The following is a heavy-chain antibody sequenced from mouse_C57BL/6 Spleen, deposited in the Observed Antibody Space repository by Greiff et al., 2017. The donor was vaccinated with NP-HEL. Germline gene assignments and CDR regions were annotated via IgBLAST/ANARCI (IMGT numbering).Heavy chain of an antibody. V-gene: IGHV1-85*01. CDR1: GYTFTSYD. J-gene: IGHJ2*01. D-gene: IGHD1-1*01. CDR3: ARLAHYYGSSPLDY. CDR2: IYPRDGST. Sequence: QVQLQQSGPELVKPGASVKLSCKASGYTFTSYDINWVKQRPGQGLEWIGWIYPRDGSTKYNEKFKGKATLTVDTSSSTAYMELHSLTSEDSAVCFCARLAHYYGSSPLDYWGQGTTLTVSS.